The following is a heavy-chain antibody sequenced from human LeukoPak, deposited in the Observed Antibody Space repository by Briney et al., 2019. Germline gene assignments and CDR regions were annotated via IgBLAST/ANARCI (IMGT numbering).Heavy chain of an antibody. CDR2: INHSGST. J-gene: IGHJ4*02. CDR3: ASRIAARPFDY. CDR1: GGSFSGYY. V-gene: IGHV4-34*01. D-gene: IGHD6-6*01. Sequence: PSETLSLTCAVYGGSFSGYYWSWIRQPPGKGLEWIGEINHSGSTNYNPSLKSRVTISVYTSKYQFSLKLSSVTAADTAVYYCASRIAARPFDYWGQGTLVTVSS.